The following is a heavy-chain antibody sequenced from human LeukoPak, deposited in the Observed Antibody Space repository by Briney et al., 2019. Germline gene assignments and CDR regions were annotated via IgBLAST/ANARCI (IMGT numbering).Heavy chain of an antibody. CDR2: IYYTGSV. CDR3: ARVKGGHVREYYKCGMDV. Sequence: PSETLSLTCTVACGSVTGYYWSWIRQPPGKGLQCIGYIYYTGSVNYKPSCKSRVTISVENSKNQFFLKLTSVTAADTAVFYCARVKGGHVREYYKCGMDVCGQRSQFTVS. V-gene: IGHV4-59*02. CDR1: CGSVTGYY. D-gene: IGHD2-15*01. J-gene: IGHJ6*01.